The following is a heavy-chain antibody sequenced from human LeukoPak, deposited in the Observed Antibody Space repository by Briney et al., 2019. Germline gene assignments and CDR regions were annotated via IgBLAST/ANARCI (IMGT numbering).Heavy chain of an antibody. D-gene: IGHD3-22*01. CDR2: ISSSGSYI. V-gene: IGHV3-21*04. J-gene: IGHJ4*02. CDR1: GFTFSSYS. Sequence: GGSLRLSCAASGFTFSSYSMNWVRQAPGKGLEWVSSISSSGSYIYYADSVKGRFTISRDNAKNSLYLQMNSLRAEDTAVYYCAKKGYDSSGFDYWGQGTLVTVSS. CDR3: AKKGYDSSGFDY.